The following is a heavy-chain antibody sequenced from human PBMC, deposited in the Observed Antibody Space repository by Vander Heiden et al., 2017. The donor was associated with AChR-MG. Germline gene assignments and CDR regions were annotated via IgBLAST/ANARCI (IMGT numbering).Heavy chain of an antibody. CDR2: IIPIFGTA. J-gene: IGHJ6*02. CDR1: GGTFSSYA. Sequence: QVQLVQSGAEVKKPGSSVKVSCKASGGTFSSYAISWVRQAPGQGLEWMGGIIPIFGTANYAQKFQGRVTITADKSTSTAYMELSSLRSEDTAVYYCARDDCSGGSCYLDYYYYGMDVWGQGTTVTVSS. V-gene: IGHV1-69*06. CDR3: ARDDCSGGSCYLDYYYYGMDV. D-gene: IGHD2-15*01.